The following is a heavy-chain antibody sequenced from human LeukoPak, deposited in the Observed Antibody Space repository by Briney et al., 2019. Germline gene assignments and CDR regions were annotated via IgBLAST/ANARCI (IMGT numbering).Heavy chain of an antibody. V-gene: IGHV1-2*02. J-gene: IGHJ5*02. Sequence: ASVKVSCKASGCTFTGYYMHWVRQAPGQGLEWMGWINPNSGGTNYAQKFQGRVTMTRDTSISTAYMELSSLRSEDTAVYYCANTPGESIAARRVEFDPWGQGTLVTVSS. D-gene: IGHD6-6*01. CDR1: GCTFTGYY. CDR2: INPNSGGT. CDR3: ANTPGESIAARRVEFDP.